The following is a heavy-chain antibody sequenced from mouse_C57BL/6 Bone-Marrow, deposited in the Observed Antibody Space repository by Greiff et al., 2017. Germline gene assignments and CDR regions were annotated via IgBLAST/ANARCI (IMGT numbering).Heavy chain of an antibody. CDR2: ISNGGGST. D-gene: IGHD1-1*01. Sequence: EVQGVESGGGLVQPGGSLKLSCAASGFTFSDYYMYWVRQTPEKRLEWVAYISNGGGSTYYPDTVKGRFTISRDNAKNTLYLQMSRLKSEDTAMYYCARYYYGSSHWYFDVWGTGTTVTVSS. V-gene: IGHV5-12*01. J-gene: IGHJ1*03. CDR3: ARYYYGSSHWYFDV. CDR1: GFTFSDYY.